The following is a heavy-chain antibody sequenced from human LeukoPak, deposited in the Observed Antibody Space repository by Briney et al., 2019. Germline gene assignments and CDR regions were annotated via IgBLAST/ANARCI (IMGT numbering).Heavy chain of an antibody. CDR1: GFTFSAYS. V-gene: IGHV3-48*01. J-gene: IGHJ4*02. CDR3: TKARGAGSHDDFDY. D-gene: IGHD1-26*01. CDR2: ISTSGTTI. Sequence: GGSLRLSCAASGFTFSAYSMNWVRQAPGRGLGWLSYISTSGTTIFYADSLRGRFTISRDNAKNTLYLQMNSLRVEDTAVYYCTKARGAGSHDDFDYWGKGTLVTVSS.